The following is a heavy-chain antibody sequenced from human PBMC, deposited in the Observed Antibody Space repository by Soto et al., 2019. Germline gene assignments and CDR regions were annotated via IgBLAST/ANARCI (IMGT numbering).Heavy chain of an antibody. CDR3: ARDLAVAGRNWFDP. Sequence: ASVKVSCKASGYTFTGYSMHWVRQAPGQRLEWMGWINAGNGNTKYLQKFQGRVTITRDTSASTAYMELSSLRSEDTAVYYCARDLAVAGRNWFDPWGQGTLVTV. CDR2: INAGNGNT. D-gene: IGHD6-19*01. V-gene: IGHV1-3*01. CDR1: GYTFTGYS. J-gene: IGHJ5*02.